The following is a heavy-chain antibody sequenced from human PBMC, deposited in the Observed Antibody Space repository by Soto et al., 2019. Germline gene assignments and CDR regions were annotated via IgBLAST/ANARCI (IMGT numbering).Heavy chain of an antibody. Sequence: QVQLQESGPGLVKPSQTLSLTCTVSGGSISSGGYYWCWIRQHPGKGLEWIGYIYYSGSTYYNPSLKSRVTISVDTSKNQFSLKLSSVTAADTAVYYCARVPSSLRRLLSDYFDYWGQGTLVTVSS. D-gene: IGHD3-10*01. J-gene: IGHJ4*02. CDR3: ARVPSSLRRLLSDYFDY. CDR1: GGSISSGGYY. CDR2: IYYSGST. V-gene: IGHV4-31*03.